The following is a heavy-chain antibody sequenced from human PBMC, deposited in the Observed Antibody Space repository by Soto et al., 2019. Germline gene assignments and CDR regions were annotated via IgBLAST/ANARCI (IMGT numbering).Heavy chain of an antibody. D-gene: IGHD1-26*01. CDR3: AKDRRYYAYFDY. CDR1: GFTFSSYA. V-gene: IGHV3-23*01. J-gene: IGHJ4*02. CDR2: ISGSGGST. Sequence: QTGGSLRLSCAASGFTFSSYAMSWVRQAPEKGLEWVSAISGSGGSTYYADSVKGRFTISRDNSKNTLYLQMNSLRAEATAVYYCAKDRRYYAYFDYLCQGTLHTVFS.